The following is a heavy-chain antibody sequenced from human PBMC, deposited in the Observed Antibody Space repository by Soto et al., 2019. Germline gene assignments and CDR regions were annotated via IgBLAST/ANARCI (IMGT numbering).Heavy chain of an antibody. J-gene: IGHJ4*02. CDR1: GGSVSSGSYY. Sequence: SETLSLTCTVSGGSVSSGSYYWSWIRQPPGKGLEWIGYIYHSGSTNYNPSLKSRVTISVDTSKNQFSLKLSSVTAADTAVYYCARGGPYCGGDCSSERFDYWGQGTLVTVSS. V-gene: IGHV4-61*01. CDR3: ARGGPYCGGDCSSERFDY. CDR2: IYHSGST. D-gene: IGHD2-21*02.